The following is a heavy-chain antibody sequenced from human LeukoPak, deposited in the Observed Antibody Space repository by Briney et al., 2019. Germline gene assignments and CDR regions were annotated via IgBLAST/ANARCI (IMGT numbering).Heavy chain of an antibody. CDR3: ARAGGTSWADY. D-gene: IGHD6-13*01. CDR2: VKQDGTEK. J-gene: IGHJ4*02. CDR1: GFTFRDYW. Sequence: GGSLRLSCEASGFTFRDYWMTWVRQAPGKGLEWVANVKQDGTEKFYVDSVKGRFTISRDNGKNSLYLQMNSLRVEDTAMYYCARAGGTSWADYWGQGTLVTVSS. V-gene: IGHV3-7*01.